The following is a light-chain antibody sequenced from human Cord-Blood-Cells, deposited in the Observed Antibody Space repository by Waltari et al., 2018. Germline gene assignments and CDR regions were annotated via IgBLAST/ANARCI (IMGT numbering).Light chain of an antibody. CDR1: QDISNY. Sequence: DIQMTQSPSSLYASVGDRVTLTCQASQDISNYLNWYQQKPGKAPKLLIYDASNLETGVPSRFSGSGSGTDFTFTISSLQPEDIATYYCQQYDNLPSLTFGPGTKVDIK. V-gene: IGKV1-33*01. CDR3: QQYDNLPSLT. CDR2: DAS. J-gene: IGKJ3*01.